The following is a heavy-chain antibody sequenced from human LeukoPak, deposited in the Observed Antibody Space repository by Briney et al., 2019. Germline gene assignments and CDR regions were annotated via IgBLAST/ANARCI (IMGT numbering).Heavy chain of an antibody. CDR1: GGSISSYY. V-gene: IGHV4-59*01. CDR2: IYYSGST. D-gene: IGHD3-22*01. J-gene: IGHJ4*02. Sequence: SETLSLTCTVSGGSISSYYWSWIRQPPGKGLEWIGYIYYSGSTNYNPSLKGRVTISVDTSKNQFSLKLSSVTAADTAVYYCAKDTGSGYSSGYFDYWGQGTLVTVSS. CDR3: AKDTGSGYSSGYFDY.